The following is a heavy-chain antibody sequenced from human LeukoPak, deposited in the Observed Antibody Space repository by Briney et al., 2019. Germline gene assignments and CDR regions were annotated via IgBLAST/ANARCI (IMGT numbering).Heavy chain of an antibody. CDR3: ARDIAITNFDY. CDR2: ISANNGDT. V-gene: IGHV1-18*01. Sequence: ASVKVSCKASGYAFTRYGISWVRQAPGQGLGWMEWISANNGDTDYAQSLQGRVTLTTDTSTNTAYMELRSLRSDDTAVYYCARDIAITNFDYWGQGTLVTVSS. J-gene: IGHJ4*02. CDR1: GYAFTRYG. D-gene: IGHD1-20*01.